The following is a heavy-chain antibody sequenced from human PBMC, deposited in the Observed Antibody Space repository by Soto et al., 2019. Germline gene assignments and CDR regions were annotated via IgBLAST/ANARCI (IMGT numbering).Heavy chain of an antibody. CDR3: ARDRPRKIYNSDYYYYGVDV. J-gene: IGHJ6*02. Sequence: QVQLQESGPGLVKPSETLSLTCTVSGGSVRSGEYYGSWIRQPPGKGLEWIGYVYYRGSTTYNPSSTYTTSLKSRVTISLATSKNQFSLKLSSMTAADTAVYYCARDRPRKIYNSDYYYYGVDVWGPWTTVTVSS. CDR1: GGSVRSGEYY. CDR2: VYYRGST. V-gene: IGHV4-61*08. D-gene: IGHD6-19*01.